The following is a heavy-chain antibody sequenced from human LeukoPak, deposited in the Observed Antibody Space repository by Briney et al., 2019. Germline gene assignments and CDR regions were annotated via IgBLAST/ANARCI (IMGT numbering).Heavy chain of an antibody. D-gene: IGHD4-17*01. Sequence: SETLSLTCTVSGGSISSGGYYWSWIRQHPGKGLEWIGYIYYSGSTYYNPSLKSRVTISVDTSKNQFSLKLSSVTAADTVVYYCARVPDYGDYVGSFDYWGQGTLVTVSS. CDR1: GGSISSGGYY. CDR2: IYYSGST. CDR3: ARVPDYGDYVGSFDY. J-gene: IGHJ4*02. V-gene: IGHV4-31*03.